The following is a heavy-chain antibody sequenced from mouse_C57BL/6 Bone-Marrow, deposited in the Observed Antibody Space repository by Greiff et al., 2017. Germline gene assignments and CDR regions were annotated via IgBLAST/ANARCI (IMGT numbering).Heavy chain of an antibody. Sequence: EVQLVESGGGLVQPKGSLKLSCAASGFSFNTYAMNWVRQAPGTGLEWVARIRSKSNNYATYYADSVKDRFTISRDDSESMLYLQMNNLKTEDTAMYYCVRQGYYYAMDYWGQGTSVTVSS. V-gene: IGHV10-1*01. CDR2: IRSKSNNYAT. CDR3: VRQGYYYAMDY. CDR1: GFSFNTYA. J-gene: IGHJ4*01.